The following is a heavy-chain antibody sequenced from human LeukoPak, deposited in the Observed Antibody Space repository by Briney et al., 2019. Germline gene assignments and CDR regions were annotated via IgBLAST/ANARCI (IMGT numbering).Heavy chain of an antibody. J-gene: IGHJ4*02. CDR1: GFTFSSYA. V-gene: IGHV3-23*01. D-gene: IGHD3-3*01. CDR3: AKVYRSLEWLDILDLIFDY. Sequence: GGSLRLSCAASGFTFSSYAMSWVRQAPGKGLEWVSAISGSGGSTYYADSVKGRFTISRDNSKNTLYLQMNSLRAEDTAVYYCAKVYRSLEWLDILDLIFDYWGQGTLVTVSS. CDR2: ISGSGGST.